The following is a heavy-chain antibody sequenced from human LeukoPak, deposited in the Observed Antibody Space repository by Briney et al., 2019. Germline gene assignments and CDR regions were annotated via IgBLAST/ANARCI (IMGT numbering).Heavy chain of an antibody. CDR1: GGSISSGSYY. J-gene: IGHJ6*02. V-gene: IGHV4-61*02. D-gene: IGHD4-11*01. CDR2: IYTSGST. Sequence: SQTLSLTCTVSGGSISSGSYYWSWIRQPAGKGLEWLGRIYTSGSTNYNPSLKSRVTISVDTSKNQFSLKLSSVTAADTAVYYCATSTVTKKGFYYYGMDVWGQGTTVTVSS. CDR3: ATSTVTKKGFYYYGMDV.